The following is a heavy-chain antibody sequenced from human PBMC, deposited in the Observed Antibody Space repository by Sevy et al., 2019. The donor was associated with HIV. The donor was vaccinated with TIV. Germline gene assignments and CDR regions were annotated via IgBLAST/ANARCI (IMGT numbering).Heavy chain of an antibody. V-gene: IGHV3-7*01. D-gene: IGHD5-18*01. CDR2: IKEDGSAE. CDR1: GFIFSGYW. J-gene: IGHJ4*02. Sequence: GGSLRLSCAASGFIFSGYWMTWVSQAPGKGLEWVANIKEDGSAEYYVDSVKGRFTISRDNAKNSLFLQLNSLRVEDTAMYYCARDSPGYGAYDYLGQGALVTVSS. CDR3: ARDSPGYGAYDY.